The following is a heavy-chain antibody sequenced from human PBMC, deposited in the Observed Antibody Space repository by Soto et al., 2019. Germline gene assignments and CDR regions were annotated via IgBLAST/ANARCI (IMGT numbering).Heavy chain of an antibody. CDR3: ARVSSKLEPYNWFDP. CDR1: GFTFSSYA. J-gene: IGHJ5*02. D-gene: IGHD1-1*01. V-gene: IGHV3-30-3*01. CDR2: ISYDGSNK. Sequence: GGSLRLSCAASGFTFSSYAVHWVRQAPGKGLEWVAVISYDGSNKYYADSVKGRFTISRDNSKNTLYLQMNSLRAEDTALYYCARVSSKLEPYNWFDPWGQGTLVTVSS.